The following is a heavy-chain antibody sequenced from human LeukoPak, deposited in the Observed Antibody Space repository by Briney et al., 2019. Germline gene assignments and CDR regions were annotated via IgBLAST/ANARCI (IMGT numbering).Heavy chain of an antibody. CDR1: GYTFINYC. CDR3: ARTVGATGAFDI. Sequence: ASVKVSCKASGYTFINYCLTWVRQAPGQGFEWMGRISAYTGSTNYAQKLQGRVTMPTDPSTSTAYMDLRSLRSDDTAVYYCARTVGATGAFDIWGQGTMVIVSS. CDR2: ISAYTGST. J-gene: IGHJ3*02. V-gene: IGHV1-18*01. D-gene: IGHD1-26*01.